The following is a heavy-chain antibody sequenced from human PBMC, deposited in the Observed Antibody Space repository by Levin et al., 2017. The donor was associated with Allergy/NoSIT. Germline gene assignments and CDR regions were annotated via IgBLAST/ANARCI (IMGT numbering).Heavy chain of an antibody. CDR1: GYDFTKYW. D-gene: IGHD5-24*01. V-gene: IGHV5-51*01. CDR2: IYPGDSNI. J-gene: IGHJ4*02. Sequence: KVSCETSGYDFTKYWVAWVRQMPGRGLELMGIIYPGDSNIKYSPSFQGQVTISADNSISTAYLQWSSLKASDSAMYYCARRDDYLNFWGQGTLVTVSS. CDR3: ARRDDYLNF.